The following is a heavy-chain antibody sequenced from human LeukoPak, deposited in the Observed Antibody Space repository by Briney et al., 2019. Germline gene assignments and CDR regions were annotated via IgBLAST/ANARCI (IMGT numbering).Heavy chain of an antibody. CDR2: IYYSGST. Sequence: PSETLSLTCTVSGGSISCYYWSWIRQPPGKGLEWIGYIYYSGSTNYNPSLKSRVTISVDTSKNQFSLKLSSVTAADTAVYYCARNSAGPPPYYFDYWGQGTLVTVSS. CDR3: ARNSAGPPPYYFDY. CDR1: GGSISCYY. D-gene: IGHD6-19*01. J-gene: IGHJ4*02. V-gene: IGHV4-59*08.